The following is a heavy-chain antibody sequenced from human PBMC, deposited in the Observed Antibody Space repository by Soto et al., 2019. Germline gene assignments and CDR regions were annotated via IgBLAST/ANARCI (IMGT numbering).Heavy chain of an antibody. Sequence: QLQLVQSGAEVKKPGASVKVSCKASGYTFTSYQMQWVRQAPGQRLEWMGIINPSGGRITYAPRFQGRVMMTKDTSTNTVYMELRSLRSEDTAVYYCARDGPPTTTGVGPSYTMNVWGQGTMVTVS. CDR1: GYTFTSYQ. V-gene: IGHV1-46*01. CDR3: ARDGPPTTTGVGPSYTMNV. D-gene: IGHD3-3*01. J-gene: IGHJ6*02. CDR2: INPSGGRI.